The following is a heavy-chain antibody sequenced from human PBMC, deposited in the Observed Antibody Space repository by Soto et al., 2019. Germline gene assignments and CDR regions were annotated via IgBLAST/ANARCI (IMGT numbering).Heavy chain of an antibody. Sequence: GGSLRLSCATSGFTFGTTDMSWVRQAPGEGLEWVSTIDGSGGITYYADSVKGRFTISRDNSRNTVYLQMNSLRGDDTALYYCVKNSGWFNTWGQGALVTVSS. CDR2: IDGSGGIT. V-gene: IGHV3-23*01. J-gene: IGHJ5*02. CDR1: GFTFGTTD. D-gene: IGHD3-10*01. CDR3: VKNSGWFNT.